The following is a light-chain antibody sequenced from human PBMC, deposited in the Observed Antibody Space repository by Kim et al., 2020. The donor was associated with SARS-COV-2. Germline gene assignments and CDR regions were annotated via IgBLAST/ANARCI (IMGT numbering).Light chain of an antibody. V-gene: IGKV3-15*01. Sequence: EIVLTQSPATLSVSPGEGVTLACRASQSVDSNLAWYQQKPGQAPRLLIYGASSRATGIPARFRGSGSETEFTLTISSLQSEDVAVYYCQQYNSWPPLTFGGGTKVEI. J-gene: IGKJ4*01. CDR2: GAS. CDR3: QQYNSWPPLT. CDR1: QSVDSN.